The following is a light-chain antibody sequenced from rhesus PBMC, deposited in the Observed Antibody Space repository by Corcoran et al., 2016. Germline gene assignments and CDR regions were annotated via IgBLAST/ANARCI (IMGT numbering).Light chain of an antibody. V-gene: IGKV1-36*01. J-gene: IGKJ3*01. CDR2: AAS. Sequence: DIQMTQSPSSLSASVGDRVTITCRASQGISNYLSWYQQKPGKAPKRLIYAASSLESGVPSRFSVGGSGTEFTLTISSLQPEDFAAYYCLQYNSKPFTFGPGTKLDIK. CDR1: QGISNY. CDR3: LQYNSKPFT.